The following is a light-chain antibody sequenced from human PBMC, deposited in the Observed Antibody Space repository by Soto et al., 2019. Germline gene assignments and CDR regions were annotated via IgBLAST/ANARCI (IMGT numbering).Light chain of an antibody. CDR1: QSVSSS. CDR3: QQHSNWPKT. Sequence: EIVLTQSPATLSLSPGERATLSCRASQSVSSSLSWYQQKPGQAPRLLIYDAFNRATGIPARFSGGGSGTDFTLTISSLEPEDFAVYYCQQHSNWPKTFGQGTKVDIK. CDR2: DAF. V-gene: IGKV3-11*01. J-gene: IGKJ1*01.